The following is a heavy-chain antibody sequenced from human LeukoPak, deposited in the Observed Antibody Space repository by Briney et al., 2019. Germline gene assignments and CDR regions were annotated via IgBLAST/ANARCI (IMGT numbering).Heavy chain of an antibody. D-gene: IGHD3-22*01. CDR1: GGSFSGYY. CDR2: INHSGST. J-gene: IGHJ5*02. CDR3: ARRRITMTVMFDP. V-gene: IGHV4-34*01. Sequence: SETLSLTCAVYGGSFSGYYWSWIRQPPGKGLEWIGEINHSGSTNYNPSLKSRVTISVDTSKNQFSLKLSSVTAADTAVYYCARRRITMTVMFDPWGQGTLVTVSS.